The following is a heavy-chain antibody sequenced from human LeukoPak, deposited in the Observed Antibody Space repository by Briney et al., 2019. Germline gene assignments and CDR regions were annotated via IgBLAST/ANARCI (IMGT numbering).Heavy chain of an antibody. D-gene: IGHD6-19*01. CDR3: ARQPGIAVADPFDY. J-gene: IGHJ4*02. CDR2: IDPSDSYT. CDR1: GYTFTSYW. V-gene: IGHV5-10-1*01. Sequence: GESLKISCKGSGYTFTSYWISWVRQMPGKGLEWMGKIDPSDSYTTYSPSFQGHVTISADKSISTAYLQWSSLQASDTAIYYCARQPGIAVADPFDYWGQGTLVTVSS.